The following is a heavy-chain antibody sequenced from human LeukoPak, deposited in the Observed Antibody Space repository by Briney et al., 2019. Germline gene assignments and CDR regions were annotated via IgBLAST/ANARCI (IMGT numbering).Heavy chain of an antibody. V-gene: IGHV3-23*01. J-gene: IGHJ4*02. CDR1: GFTFSSYS. CDR2: LFTGGGRT. CDR3: AKECDYSPGHKFDL. Sequence: GGSLRLSCAASGFTFSSYSMNWVRQAPGKGLEWVSVLFTGGGRTLYADSVKGRFTISGDTSRTTLYLQMNGLRAEDTAVYYCAKECDYSPGHKFDLWGQGTLVAVSS. D-gene: IGHD3-10*01.